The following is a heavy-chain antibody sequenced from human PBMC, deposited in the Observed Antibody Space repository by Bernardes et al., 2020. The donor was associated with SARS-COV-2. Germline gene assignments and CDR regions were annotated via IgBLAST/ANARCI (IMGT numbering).Heavy chain of an antibody. J-gene: IGHJ3*02. CDR1: GGSISSSSYY. CDR3: ARITMVRGVIIKPFDAFDI. Sequence: SETLSLTCTVSGGSISSSSYYWGWIRQPPGKGLEWIGSIYYSGSTYYNPSLKSRVTISVDTSKNQFSLKLSSVTAADTAVYYCARITMVRGVIIKPFDAFDIWGQGTMVTVSS. D-gene: IGHD3-10*01. CDR2: IYYSGST. V-gene: IGHV4-39*01.